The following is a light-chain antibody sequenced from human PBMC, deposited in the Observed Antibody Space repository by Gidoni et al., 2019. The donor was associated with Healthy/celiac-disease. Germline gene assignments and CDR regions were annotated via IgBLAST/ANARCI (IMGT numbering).Light chain of an antibody. Sequence: GDRVTITCRASQGISSALAWYQQKPGKAPKLLIYDASSLESGVPSRFSGSGSGTDFTLTISSLQPEDFATYYCQQFNSYPLTFGQGIRLEIK. CDR1: QGISSA. V-gene: IGKV1-13*02. CDR3: QQFNSYPLT. J-gene: IGKJ5*01. CDR2: DAS.